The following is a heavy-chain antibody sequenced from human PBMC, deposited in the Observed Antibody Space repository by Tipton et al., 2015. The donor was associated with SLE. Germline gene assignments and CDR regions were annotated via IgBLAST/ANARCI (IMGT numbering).Heavy chain of an antibody. CDR2: ISTYNGNT. V-gene: IGHV1-18*01. CDR1: AYTFTTYS. Sequence: QLVQSGAEVKNPGASVKVSCKASAYTFTTYSISWVRQAPGQGLEWMGWISTYNGNTNYAQKVQGRVTMTADTSTSTAYMGLRSLRSCDTAVYYCARAVTTGLYWYFDLWGRDSLVTVSS. D-gene: IGHD4-17*01. J-gene: IGHJ2*01. CDR3: ARAVTTGLYWYFDL.